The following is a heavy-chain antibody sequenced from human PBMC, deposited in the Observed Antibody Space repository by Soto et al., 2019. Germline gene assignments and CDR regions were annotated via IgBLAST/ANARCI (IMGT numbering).Heavy chain of an antibody. V-gene: IGHV1-69*13. J-gene: IGHJ3*02. D-gene: IGHD6-6*01. CDR1: GYAFTSYR. Sequence: SVKVSCKASGYAFTSYRISWVLQAPGQGLEWMGGIIPIFGTANYAQKFQGRVTITADESTSTAYMELSSLRSEDTAVYYCARHRRAPYSSYAPSAFDIWGQGTMVTVSS. CDR2: IIPIFGTA. CDR3: ARHRRAPYSSYAPSAFDI.